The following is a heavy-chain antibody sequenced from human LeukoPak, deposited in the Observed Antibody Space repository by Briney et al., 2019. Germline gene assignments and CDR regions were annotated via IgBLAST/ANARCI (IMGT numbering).Heavy chain of an antibody. CDR2: ISYDGSNK. J-gene: IGHJ4*02. V-gene: IGHV3-30*18. CDR1: GFTFSSYG. CDR3: AKLWPLDY. Sequence: PGRSLRLSCAASGFTFSSYGMHWVRLAPGKGLEWVAVISYDGSNKYYADSVKGRFTISRDNSKNTLYLQMNSLRAEDTAVYYCAKLWPLDYWGQGTPVTVSS. D-gene: IGHD3-10*01.